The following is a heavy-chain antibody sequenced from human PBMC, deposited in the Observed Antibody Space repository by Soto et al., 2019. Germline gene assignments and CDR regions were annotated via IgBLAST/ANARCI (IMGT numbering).Heavy chain of an antibody. CDR3: VRDLSYDSSG. Sequence: EVQLVESGGGLVKTGGSLRLSCAASGFMFSSYSMNWVRQAPGKGLEWVSFISSSSSSIKYADSVKGRFTISRDNAKNSLYLQMNSLRAEDTAVYYCVRDLSYDSSGWGQGTLVTVSS. CDR2: ISSSSSSI. CDR1: GFMFSSYS. V-gene: IGHV3-21*01. J-gene: IGHJ4*02. D-gene: IGHD3-22*01.